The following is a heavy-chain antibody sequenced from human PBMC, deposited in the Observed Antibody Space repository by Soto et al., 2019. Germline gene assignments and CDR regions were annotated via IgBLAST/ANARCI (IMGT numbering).Heavy chain of an antibody. D-gene: IGHD6-6*01. CDR1: GGSISSSSYY. V-gene: IGHV4-39*02. CDR2: IYYSGST. CDR3: AREVGSSSTNWFDP. Sequence: PSETLSLTCTVSGGSISSSSYYWGWIRQPPGKGLEWIGSIYYSGSTYYNPSLKSRVTISVDTSKNPFSLKLSSVTAADTAVYYCAREVGSSSTNWFDPWGQGTLVTVSS. J-gene: IGHJ5*02.